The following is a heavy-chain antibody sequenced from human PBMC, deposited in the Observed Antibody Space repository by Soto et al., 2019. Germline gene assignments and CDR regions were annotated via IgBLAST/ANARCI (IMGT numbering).Heavy chain of an antibody. J-gene: IGHJ5*02. D-gene: IGHD2-2*01. V-gene: IGHV1-2*04. CDR1: GYTFTGYY. Sequence: ASVKVSCKASGYTFTGYYMRWVRQAPGQGLEWMGWINPNSGGTNYAQKFQGWVTMTRDTSISIAYMELSRLRSDDTAVYYCARALRGCSSTSCHATKFDPWGQGTLVTVSS. CDR3: ARALRGCSSTSCHATKFDP. CDR2: INPNSGGT.